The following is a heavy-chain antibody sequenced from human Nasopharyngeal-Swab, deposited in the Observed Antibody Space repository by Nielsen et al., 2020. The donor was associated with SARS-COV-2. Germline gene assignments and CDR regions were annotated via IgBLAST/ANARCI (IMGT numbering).Heavy chain of an antibody. D-gene: IGHD2-15*01. V-gene: IGHV1-3*01. J-gene: IGHJ5*02. CDR1: GYTFTSYA. CDR2: INAGNGNT. Sequence: ASVKVSCKASGYTFTSYAMHWVRQAPGQRLEWMGWINAGNGNTKYSQKFQGRVTITRDTSASTAYMELSSLRSEDTVVYYCARDEYCSGGSCRGWFDPWGQGTLVTVSS. CDR3: ARDEYCSGGSCRGWFDP.